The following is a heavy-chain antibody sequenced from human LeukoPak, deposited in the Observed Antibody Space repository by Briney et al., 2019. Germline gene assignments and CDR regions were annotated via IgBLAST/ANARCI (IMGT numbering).Heavy chain of an antibody. Sequence: SETLSFTCAVSDGSMSGYYWSWFRQPPGKGLEWIGYIHDSGSTRYNPSLKSRLTISVDTPKNQFSLKLSSVTAADTAVYYCARHSPCDDWNYDYWGQGTLVTVSS. CDR3: ARHSPCDDWNYDY. D-gene: IGHD1-7*01. CDR2: IHDSGST. V-gene: IGHV4-59*08. J-gene: IGHJ4*02. CDR1: DGSMSGYY.